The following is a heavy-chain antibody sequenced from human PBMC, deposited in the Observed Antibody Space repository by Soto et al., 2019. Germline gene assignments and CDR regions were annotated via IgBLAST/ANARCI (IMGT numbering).Heavy chain of an antibody. J-gene: IGHJ3*02. D-gene: IGHD3-10*01. Sequence: QVQLQESGPGLVKPSETLSLTCTVSGGSISSYYWSWIRQPPGKGLERIGYIYYSGSTNYNPSLKSRVTISVDTSKYQSSLKLSSVTAADTAVYYCARHDTWGDYGSENAFDSWGQGTMVTVSS. CDR1: GGSISSYY. CDR2: IYYSGST. CDR3: ARHDTWGDYGSENAFDS. V-gene: IGHV4-59*08.